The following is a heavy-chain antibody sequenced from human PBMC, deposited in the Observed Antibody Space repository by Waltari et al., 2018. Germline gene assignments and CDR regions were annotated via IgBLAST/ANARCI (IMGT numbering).Heavy chain of an antibody. CDR1: GDSISPSHW. CDR2: VHGSGKT. J-gene: IGHJ4*02. CDR3: ARDRGRGLYLDT. V-gene: IGHV4-4*02. D-gene: IGHD2-15*01. Sequence: HLQESGPGLVKPSGTLSLICAVSGDSISPSHWWSWVRQPPGKGLEWIGQVHGSGKTNYNPSFASRVTVSLDTSTYHIALKVTSATAADTALYYCARDRGRGLYLDTWGRGILVTVSP.